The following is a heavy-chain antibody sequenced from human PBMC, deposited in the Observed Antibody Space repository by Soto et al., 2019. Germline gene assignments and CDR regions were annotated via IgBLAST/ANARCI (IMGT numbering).Heavy chain of an antibody. J-gene: IGHJ4*02. CDR1: GFTFTRYS. CDR2: ISSTTNYI. V-gene: IGHV3-21*06. CDR3: ARESEDLTSNFDY. Sequence: GGSLRLSCAASGFTFTRYSMNCVRQAPGKGLEWVSSISSTTNYIYYGDSMKGRFTISRDNAKNSLYLEMNSLRAEDTAVYYCARESEDLTSNFDYWGQGSLVTVSS.